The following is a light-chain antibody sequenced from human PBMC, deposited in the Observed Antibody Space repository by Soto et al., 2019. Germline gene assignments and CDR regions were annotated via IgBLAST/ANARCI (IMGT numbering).Light chain of an antibody. CDR3: KSYAGSNTYV. CDR1: SSDIGTYKY. V-gene: IGLV2-8*01. Sequence: QSVLTQPASVSGSPGQSITISCTGTSSDIGTYKYVSWFQHHPGKAPRLIIYEVVQRPSGVPDRFSGSKSGNTASLTVSGLQAADEADYFCKSYAGSNTYVFGSGTKLTVL. CDR2: EVV. J-gene: IGLJ1*01.